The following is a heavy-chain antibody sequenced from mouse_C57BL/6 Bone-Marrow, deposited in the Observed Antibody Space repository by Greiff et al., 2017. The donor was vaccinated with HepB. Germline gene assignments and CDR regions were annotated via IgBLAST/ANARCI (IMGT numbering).Heavy chain of an antibody. J-gene: IGHJ2*01. D-gene: IGHD1-1*01. CDR2: ISSGGDYI. CDR3: TRLITTVVADFDY. CDR1: GFTFSSYA. V-gene: IGHV5-9-1*02. Sequence: EVKLMESGEGLVKPGGSLKLSCAASGFTFSSYAMSWVRQTPEKRLEWVAYISSGGDYIYYADTVKGRFTISRDNARNTLYLQMSSLKSEDTAMYYCTRLITTVVADFDYWGQGTTLTVSS.